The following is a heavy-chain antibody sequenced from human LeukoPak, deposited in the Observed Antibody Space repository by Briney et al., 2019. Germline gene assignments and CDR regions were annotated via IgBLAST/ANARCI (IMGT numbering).Heavy chain of an antibody. Sequence: GGSLRLSCAASGFTFRSYAMHWVRQAPGKGLEWVAVISYVGSNKYYADSVKGRFTISRDNAKNSLYLQMNSLRAEDTAVYYRARDQGSSSWYFYFDYWGQGTLVTVSS. CDR2: ISYVGSNK. D-gene: IGHD6-13*01. CDR3: ARDQGSSSWYFYFDY. CDR1: GFTFRSYA. J-gene: IGHJ4*02. V-gene: IGHV3-30*04.